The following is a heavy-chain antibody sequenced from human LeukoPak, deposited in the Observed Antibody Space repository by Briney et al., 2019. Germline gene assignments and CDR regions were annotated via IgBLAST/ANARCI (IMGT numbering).Heavy chain of an antibody. Sequence: KESGPTLVKPTQTLTLTCTFSGFLLSTSGVGVGWIRQPPGKALEWLALIYWNDDKRYSPSLKSRLTITKDTSKNQVVLTMTNMDPVDTATYYCAHRRGPLSIWFGESTEGADYFDYWGQGTLVTVSS. CDR1: GFLLSTSGVG. J-gene: IGHJ4*02. D-gene: IGHD3-10*01. V-gene: IGHV2-5*01. CDR3: AHRRGPLSIWFGESTEGADYFDY. CDR2: IYWNDDK.